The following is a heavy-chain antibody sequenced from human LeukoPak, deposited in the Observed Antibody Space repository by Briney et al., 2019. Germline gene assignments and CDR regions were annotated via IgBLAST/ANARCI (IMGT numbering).Heavy chain of an antibody. V-gene: IGHV4-31*03. D-gene: IGHD6-13*01. CDR3: ARDRPGCSREYYFDY. CDR2: IYYSGST. J-gene: IGHJ4*02. Sequence: SQTLSLTCTVSGGSISSGGYYWSWIRQHPGKGLEWIGYIYYSGSTYYNPSLKSRVTISVDTSKNQFSLKLSSVTAADTAVYYCARDRPGCSREYYFDYWGQGTLVTVSS. CDR1: GGSISSGGYY.